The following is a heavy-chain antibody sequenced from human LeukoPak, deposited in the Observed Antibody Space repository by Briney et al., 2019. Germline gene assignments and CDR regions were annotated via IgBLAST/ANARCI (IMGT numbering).Heavy chain of an antibody. CDR3: AKGLRYFDWLLSH. V-gene: IGHV3-11*01. J-gene: IGHJ4*02. Sequence: GGSLRLSCAASGFTFSDYYMSWIRQAPGKGLEWVSYISSSGSTIYYADPVKGRFTISRDNAKNSLYLQMNSLRAEDTALYYCAKGLRYFDWLLSHWGQGTLVTVSS. CDR1: GFTFSDYY. CDR2: ISSSGSTI. D-gene: IGHD3-9*01.